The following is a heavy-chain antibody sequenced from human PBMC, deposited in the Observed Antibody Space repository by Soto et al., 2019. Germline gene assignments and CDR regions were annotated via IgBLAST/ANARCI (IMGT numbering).Heavy chain of an antibody. D-gene: IGHD3-3*01. CDR3: AHRVLRTVFGLVTTTAIYFDF. V-gene: IGHV2-5*02. J-gene: IGHJ4*02. CDR2: IYWDDET. Sequence: QITLNESGPTVVRPTETLTLTCRFSGFSLTTSGVGVGWIRQSPGKAPEWLALIYWDDETRYSASLKSRLTTTKETSKIQVVLTVSDLDPTDTATYYCAHRVLRTVFGLVTTTAIYFDFWGQGTPVAVSS. CDR1: GFSLTTSGVG.